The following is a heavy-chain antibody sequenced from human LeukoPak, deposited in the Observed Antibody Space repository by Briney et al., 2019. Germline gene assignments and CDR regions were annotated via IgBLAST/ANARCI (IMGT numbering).Heavy chain of an antibody. J-gene: IGHJ4*02. CDR3: AGGLDTAMVEISVYFDY. CDR1: GGSFSGYY. CDR2: INHSGST. Sequence: SETLSLTCAVYGGSFSGYYWSWIRQPPGKGLEWIGEINHSGSTNYNPSLKSRVTISVDTSKNQFSLKLGSVTAADTAVYYCAGGLDTAMVEISVYFDYWGQGTLVTVSS. D-gene: IGHD5-18*01. V-gene: IGHV4-34*01.